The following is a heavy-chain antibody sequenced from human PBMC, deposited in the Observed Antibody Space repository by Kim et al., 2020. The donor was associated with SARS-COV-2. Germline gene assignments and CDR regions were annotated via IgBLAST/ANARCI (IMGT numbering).Heavy chain of an antibody. Sequence: STIHADAVKGRFTNSRNNAKNTLYLQMNSLRVEDTAVYYCTRTVAAGFDYWGQGTLVTVSS. V-gene: IGHV3-74*01. CDR2: ST. D-gene: IGHD6-13*01. J-gene: IGHJ4*02. CDR3: TRTVAAGFDY.